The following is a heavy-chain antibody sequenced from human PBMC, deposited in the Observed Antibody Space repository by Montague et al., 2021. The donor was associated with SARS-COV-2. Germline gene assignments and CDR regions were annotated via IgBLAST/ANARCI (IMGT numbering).Heavy chain of an antibody. CDR2: NYYSGSN. Sequence: SETLSLTCTVSGGSISSSSYYWAWMRQPPGKGLEWIGSNYYSGSNYYNPSLKSRVFISVHTSKNQLSLTLTTVTAADTAVYYCATQQDPSGWIPGPFGFWGQGTLLSVSA. CDR3: ATQQDPSGWIPGPFGF. D-gene: IGHD6-19*01. J-gene: IGHJ4*02. V-gene: IGHV4-39*01. CDR1: GGSISSSSYY.